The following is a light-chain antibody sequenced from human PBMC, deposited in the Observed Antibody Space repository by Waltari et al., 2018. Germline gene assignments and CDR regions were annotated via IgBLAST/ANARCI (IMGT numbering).Light chain of an antibody. J-gene: IGKJ4*01. CDR1: QNLLYSNGNNY. Sequence: EIVLTQSPLLLPVTPGEPASISCRSSQNLLYSNGNNYLDWYLQKPGQSPQLLIFLGSNRASGVPDRFRGSGSGTDFTLKITRVEAEDVGVYYCMQALQIPQTFGGGTKVEIK. CDR2: LGS. CDR3: MQALQIPQT. V-gene: IGKV2-28*01.